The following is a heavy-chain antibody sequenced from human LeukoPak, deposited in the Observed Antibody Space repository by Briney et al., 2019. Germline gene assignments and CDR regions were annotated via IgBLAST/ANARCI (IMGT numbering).Heavy chain of an antibody. V-gene: IGHV3-15*01. J-gene: IGHJ4*02. CDR1: GFTFSNAW. CDR2: IKSKTDGGTT. Sequence: GGSLRLSCAASGFTFSNAWMSWVRQAPGKGLEWVGRIKSKTDGGTTDYAAPVKGRFTISRDDSKNTLYLQMNSLKTEDTAVYYCITFSMIVVVITDWGQGTLVTVSS. D-gene: IGHD3-22*01. CDR3: ITFSMIVVVITD.